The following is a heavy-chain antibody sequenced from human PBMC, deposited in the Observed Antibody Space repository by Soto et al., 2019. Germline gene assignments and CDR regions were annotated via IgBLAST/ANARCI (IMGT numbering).Heavy chain of an antibody. CDR2: IWYDGSNK. CDR1: GFTFSSYG. V-gene: IGHV3-33*01. CDR3: ARDLPQSMVRRPYYYYGMDV. Sequence: GGSLRLSCAASGFTFSSYGMHWVRQAPGKGLEWVAVIWYDGSNKYYADSVKGRFTISRDNSKNTLYLQMNSLRAEDTAAYYCARDLPQSMVRRPYYYYGMDVWGQGTTVTVSS. J-gene: IGHJ6*02. D-gene: IGHD3-10*01.